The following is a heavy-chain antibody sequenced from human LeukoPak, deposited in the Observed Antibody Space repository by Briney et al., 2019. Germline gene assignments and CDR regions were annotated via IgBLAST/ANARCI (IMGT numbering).Heavy chain of an antibody. CDR3: AREFSGGSRYGMDV. V-gene: IGHV5-51*01. CDR1: GYSFTTYW. D-gene: IGHD6-19*01. CDR2: IYPGDSNI. J-gene: IGHJ6*02. Sequence: GESLKISCKGSGYSFTTYWIGWVRQMPGKGLEWMGIIYPGDSNIKYSPSFQGQVTISADKSNTTAYLQWSSLKASDTAIYYCAREFSGGSRYGMDVWGQGTTVTVSS.